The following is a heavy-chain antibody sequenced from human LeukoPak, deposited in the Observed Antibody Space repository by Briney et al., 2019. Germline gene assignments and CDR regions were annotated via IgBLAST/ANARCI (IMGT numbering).Heavy chain of an antibody. CDR1: GFTFSSYS. J-gene: IGHJ6*03. CDR3: ARDSIVVVPAAINYYYYYMDV. V-gene: IGHV3-48*04. Sequence: GGSLRLSCAASGFTFSSYSMNWVRQAPGKGLEWVSYISSSSSTIYYADSVKGRFTISRDNAKNSLYLQMNSLRAEDTAVYYCARDSIVVVPAAINYYYYYMDVWGKGTTVTVSS. CDR2: ISSSSSTI. D-gene: IGHD2-2*02.